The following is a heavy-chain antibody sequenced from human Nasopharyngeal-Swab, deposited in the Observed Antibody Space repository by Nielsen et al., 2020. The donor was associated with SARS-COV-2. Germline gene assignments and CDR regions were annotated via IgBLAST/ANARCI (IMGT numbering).Heavy chain of an antibody. CDR3: ATGPAAGNPTWWFDP. V-gene: IGHV3-30*04. D-gene: IGHD6-13*01. Sequence: GESLKISCAASGFTFSSYAMHWVRQAPGKGLEWVAVISYDGSNKYYADSVKGRFTISRDNSKNTLYLQMNSLRAEDTAVYYCATGPAAGNPTWWFDPWGQGTLVTVSS. J-gene: IGHJ5*02. CDR1: GFTFSSYA. CDR2: ISYDGSNK.